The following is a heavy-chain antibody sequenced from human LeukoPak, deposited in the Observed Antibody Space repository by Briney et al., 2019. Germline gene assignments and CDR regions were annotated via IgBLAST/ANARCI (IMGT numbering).Heavy chain of an antibody. V-gene: IGHV4-31*03. CDR2: IYYSRST. J-gene: IGHJ6*03. CDR3: ARAPSSRYYDLWSGYYDYYYYYYMDV. Sequence: PSQTLSLTCTVSGRSISSGGYYWSWIREHPGKGLEWIGYIYYSRSTYYNPSLKSRVTISVDTSKNQFSLKLSSVTAADTAVYYCARAPSSRYYDLWSGYYDYYYYYYMDVWGKGTTVTVSS. D-gene: IGHD3-3*01. CDR1: GRSISSGGYY.